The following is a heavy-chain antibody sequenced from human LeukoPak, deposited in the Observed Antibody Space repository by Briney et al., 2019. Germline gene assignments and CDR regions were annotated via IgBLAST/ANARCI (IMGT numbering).Heavy chain of an antibody. D-gene: IGHD2-2*01. CDR3: ARWGRDIVVVPAASSAYYYYYYMDV. Sequence: GGSLRLSCAASGFTFSLNEMNWVRQAPGKGLEWVSYINGPASNIFYADSVKGRFTISRDNAKNSLYLQMNSLRVEDTAVYYCARWGRDIVVVPAASSAYYYYYYMDVWGKGTTVTISS. J-gene: IGHJ6*03. CDR1: GFTFSLNE. CDR2: INGPASNI. V-gene: IGHV3-48*03.